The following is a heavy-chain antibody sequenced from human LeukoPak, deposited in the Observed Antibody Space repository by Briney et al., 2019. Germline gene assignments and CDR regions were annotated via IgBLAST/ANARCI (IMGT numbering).Heavy chain of an antibody. CDR1: GFSVTSYW. CDR2: LKQDGSDR. J-gene: IGHJ4*02. V-gene: IGHV3-7*01. Sequence: GGSLRLSCGVSGFSVTSYWMSWVRQAPGKGLEWVASLKQDGSDRYYVDSVKGRFTIARDDAKNSLYLQMNSLRAEDAAVYYCVRYCTIGVCSRRNFDYWGQGTLVTVSS. D-gene: IGHD2-8*01. CDR3: VRYCTIGVCSRRNFDY.